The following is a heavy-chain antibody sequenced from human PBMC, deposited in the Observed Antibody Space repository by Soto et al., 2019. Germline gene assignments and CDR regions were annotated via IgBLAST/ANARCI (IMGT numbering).Heavy chain of an antibody. V-gene: IGHV4-39*01. Sequence: SETLSLTCTVSGGSISRRSCYWGWIRQPPGKGLEWLGSIYYSGSTYYNPSLRSRVTISVDTSKSQFSLKLSSVTAAETAAYYCARHEESDCTNGVCFLSWFDPWGQGTLVTVSS. CDR3: ARHEESDCTNGVCFLSWFDP. D-gene: IGHD2-8*01. J-gene: IGHJ5*02. CDR2: IYYSGST. CDR1: GGSISRRSCY.